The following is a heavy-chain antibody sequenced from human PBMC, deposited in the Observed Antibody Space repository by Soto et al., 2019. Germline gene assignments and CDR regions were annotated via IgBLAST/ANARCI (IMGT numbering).Heavy chain of an antibody. V-gene: IGHV5-51*01. CDR1: GYSFTSYL. D-gene: IGHD3-10*01. CDR3: ARCIGYYGPGSYLEGAFEI. J-gene: IGHJ3*02. CDR2: IYPGDSDT. Sequence: GESLKISFKGSGYSFTSYLICWVRQMPVKGLEWMGIIYPGDSDTRYSPSFQGQVTISADKSISTAYLQWSSLKASDTAMYYCARCIGYYGPGSYLEGAFEICGQGTMVTV.